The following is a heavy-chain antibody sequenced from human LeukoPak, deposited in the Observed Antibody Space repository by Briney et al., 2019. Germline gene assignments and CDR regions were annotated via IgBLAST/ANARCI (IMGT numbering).Heavy chain of an antibody. Sequence: GGCLRPSCAPSAFTFSSYGMHWVRQAPGRGLEWVAVISYDGSNTYYADSVKGRFTISRDNSKNTLYLQMNSLRAEDTAVYYCAKDVRYLGFGELIYFDYWGQGTLVTVSS. J-gene: IGHJ4*02. V-gene: IGHV3-30*18. CDR2: ISYDGSNT. CDR1: AFTFSSYG. CDR3: AKDVRYLGFGELIYFDY. D-gene: IGHD3-10*01.